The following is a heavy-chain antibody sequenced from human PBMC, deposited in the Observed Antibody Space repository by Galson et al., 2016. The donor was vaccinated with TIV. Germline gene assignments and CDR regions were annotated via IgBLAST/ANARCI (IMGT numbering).Heavy chain of an antibody. CDR3: ARPNRYQHDGMDV. Sequence: SETLSLTCTVSGGSLSTSSYYWAWIRQSPGKGLEWIGSIYYTGTTYLNPSLKSRITISSNMSKNQFALRLNSPTAADTAVYYCARPNRYQHDGMDVWGQGTTVTVSS. J-gene: IGHJ6*02. D-gene: IGHD1-14*01. CDR1: GGSLSTSSYY. V-gene: IGHV4-39*06. CDR2: IYYTGTT.